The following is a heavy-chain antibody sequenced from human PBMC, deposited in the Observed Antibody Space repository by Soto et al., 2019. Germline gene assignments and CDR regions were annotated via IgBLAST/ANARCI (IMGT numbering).Heavy chain of an antibody. CDR3: AREGDHPFSLGY. CDR1: GGSITDKW. CDR2: VHHSGRT. V-gene: IGHV4-4*02. D-gene: IGHD3-16*01. J-gene: IGHJ4*02. Sequence: QVQLQESGPGLVKPSGILSLTCAVSGGSITDKWWSWIRQTPGKGLEWIGEVHHSGRTNYSPSLKTQVTMSVDTTKNDFSLKLFSLTAADTAIYYCAREGDHPFSLGYWGQGTLVTVSS.